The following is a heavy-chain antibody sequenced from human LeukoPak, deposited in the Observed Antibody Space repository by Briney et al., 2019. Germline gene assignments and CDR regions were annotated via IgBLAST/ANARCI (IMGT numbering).Heavy chain of an antibody. J-gene: IGHJ5*02. CDR1: GGTFSSYA. V-gene: IGHV1-69*13. Sequence: GASVKVSCKASGGTFSSYAISWVRQAPGQGLEWMGGIIPIFGTANYAQKFQGRVTITADESTSTAYMELSSLRSEDTAVYYCARDLDTDYGDYEPRQPTGFDPWGQGTLVTVSS. D-gene: IGHD4-17*01. CDR2: IIPIFGTA. CDR3: ARDLDTDYGDYEPRQPTGFDP.